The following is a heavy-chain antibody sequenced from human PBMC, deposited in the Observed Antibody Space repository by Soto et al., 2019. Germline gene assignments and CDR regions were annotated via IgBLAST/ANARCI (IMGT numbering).Heavy chain of an antibody. Sequence: PSETLSVTWTVSGGSIRSYYWRWIRKHPGKGLEWIGYIYYSGSTNYNPSLKSRVTISVDTSKNQFSLKLSSVTAADTAVYYCARDRGLEVTDMHYYDYYVMDVWGKGTTVTVTS. CDR3: ARDRGLEVTDMHYYDYYVMDV. CDR1: GGSIRSYY. V-gene: IGHV4-59*01. J-gene: IGHJ6*04. CDR2: IYYSGST. D-gene: IGHD2-21*02.